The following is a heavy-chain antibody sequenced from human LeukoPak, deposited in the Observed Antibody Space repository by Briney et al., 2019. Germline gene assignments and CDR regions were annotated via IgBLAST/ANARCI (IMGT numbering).Heavy chain of an antibody. D-gene: IGHD2-2*01. J-gene: IGHJ6*03. CDR2: INHSGST. CDR3: ARGARRGSSTMDV. CDR1: GGSFSGYS. V-gene: IGHV4-34*01. Sequence: SETLSLTCAVYGGSFSGYSWTWIRQPPGKGLEWIGEINHSGSTNYNPSLKSRVTISVDTSKNQFSLKLSSVTAADTAVYYCARGARRGSSTMDVWGKGTTVTVSS.